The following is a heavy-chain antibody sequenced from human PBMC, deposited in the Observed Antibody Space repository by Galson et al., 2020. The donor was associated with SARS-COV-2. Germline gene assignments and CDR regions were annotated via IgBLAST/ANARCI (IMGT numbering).Heavy chain of an antibody. D-gene: IGHD3-9*01. J-gene: IGHJ4*02. Sequence: GESLKISCAASGFTFSSYAMHWVRQAPGKGLEWVAVISYDGSNKYYADSVKGRFTISRDNSKNTLYLQMNSLRAEDTAVYYCARGGILTGYPCDYWGQGTLVTVSS. CDR3: ARGGILTGYPCDY. CDR1: GFTFSSYA. CDR2: ISYDGSNK. V-gene: IGHV3-30*04.